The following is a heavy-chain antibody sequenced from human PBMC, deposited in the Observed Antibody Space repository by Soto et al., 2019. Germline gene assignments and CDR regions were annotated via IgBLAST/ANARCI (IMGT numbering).Heavy chain of an antibody. V-gene: IGHV4-59*08. CDR3: VSSRGSFYGDAFDV. Sequence: VQLQESGPGLVKPSETLSLTCSVSGDSISSYFRNWIRQPPGKGLEWIGCIYDSGNTDYNPSLKRRVNMAQSKSKNQFSPNPSSVTAADPAVYYCVSSRGSFYGDAFDVWGQGTMVTVSS. D-gene: IGHD3-10*01. J-gene: IGHJ3*01. CDR1: GDSISSYF. CDR2: IYDSGNT.